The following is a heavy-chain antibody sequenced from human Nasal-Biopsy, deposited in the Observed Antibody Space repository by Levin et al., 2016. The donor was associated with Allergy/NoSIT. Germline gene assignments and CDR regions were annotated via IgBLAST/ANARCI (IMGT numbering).Heavy chain of an antibody. CDR2: IKSKSDGGTA. CDR3: TTDPNGDFDF. J-gene: IGHJ4*02. Sequence: GESLKISCAVSGLNFKNAWMSWVRQAPGEGLEWVGRIKSKSDGGTADHAAPVRGRFTISRDDSKEMMYLQMSSLKTEDTGMYYCTTDPNGDFDFWGPGALVTVSS. D-gene: IGHD1-1*01. V-gene: IGHV3-15*01. CDR1: GLNFKNAW.